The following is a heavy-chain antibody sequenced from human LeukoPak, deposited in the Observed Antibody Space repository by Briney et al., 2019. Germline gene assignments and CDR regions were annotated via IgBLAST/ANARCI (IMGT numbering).Heavy chain of an antibody. D-gene: IGHD6-13*01. J-gene: IGHJ5*02. V-gene: IGHV4-61*02. CDR2: IYTSGST. Sequence: SVTLSLTCTVSGGSISSGSYYWSWIRQPAGKGLEWIGRIYTSGSTNYNPSLKSRVTISVDTSKNQFSLKLSSVTAADTAVYYCARDGTPGVLDVLGLNWFDPWGQGTLVTVSS. CDR3: ARDGTPGVLDVLGLNWFDP. CDR1: GGSISSGSYY.